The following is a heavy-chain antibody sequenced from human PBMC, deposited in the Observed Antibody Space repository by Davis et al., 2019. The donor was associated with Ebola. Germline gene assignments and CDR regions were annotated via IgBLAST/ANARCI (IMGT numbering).Heavy chain of an antibody. CDR1: GFTFSSYW. J-gene: IGHJ6*02. V-gene: IGHV3-7*01. CDR2: IKQDGSEK. D-gene: IGHD6-6*01. CDR3: AKELSIAARIFVVYYYYYGMDV. Sequence: GESLKISCAASGFTFSSYWMSWVRQAPGKGLEWVANIKQDGSEKYYVDSVKGRFTISRDNSKNTLYLQMNSLRAEDTAVYYCAKELSIAARIFVVYYYYYGMDVWGQGTTVTVSS.